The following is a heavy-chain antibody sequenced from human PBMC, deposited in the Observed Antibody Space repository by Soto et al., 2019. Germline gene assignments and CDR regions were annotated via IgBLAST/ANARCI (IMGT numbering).Heavy chain of an antibody. Sequence: EVQLVESGGGLVQRGGSLRLSCAASGFSLSNYWMHWVRQVPGKGLVWVSKINEDGSRTWYADSVKGRFSISRDNGKNTLYMQMSSLRDEDTAVYFCARGLGEESDYWGQGTLVTVSS. CDR2: INEDGSRT. V-gene: IGHV3-74*01. CDR3: ARGLGEESDY. CDR1: GFSLSNYW. D-gene: IGHD3-16*01. J-gene: IGHJ4*02.